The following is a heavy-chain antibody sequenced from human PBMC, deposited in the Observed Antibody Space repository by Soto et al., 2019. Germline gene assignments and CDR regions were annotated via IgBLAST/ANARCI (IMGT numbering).Heavy chain of an antibody. CDR1: GFTFSSYG. CDR3: AKVANFNPNVAYFDY. D-gene: IGHD1-7*01. J-gene: IGHJ4*02. V-gene: IGHV3-30*18. Sequence: QVQLVESGGGVVQPGRSLRLSCAASGFTFSSYGMHWVRQAPGKGLEWVAVISYDGSNKYYADSVKGRFTISRDNSKNTLYLQMNSLRAEDTAVYYCAKVANFNPNVAYFDYWGQGTLVTVSS. CDR2: ISYDGSNK.